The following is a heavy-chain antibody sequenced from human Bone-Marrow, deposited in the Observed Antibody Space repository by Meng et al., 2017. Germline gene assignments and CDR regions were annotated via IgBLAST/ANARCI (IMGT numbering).Heavy chain of an antibody. Sequence: GESLKISCAASGFTFSSYSMNWVRQAPGKGLEWVSSISSSSYIYYADSVKGRFTISRDNAKNTLYLQMNSLRDEDTAVYYCASEVECCSTSCYVYDYYYGMDVWGQGTTVTVSS. D-gene: IGHD2-2*01. J-gene: IGHJ6*02. CDR3: ASEVECCSTSCYVYDYYYGMDV. CDR2: ISSSSYI. V-gene: IGHV3-21*01. CDR1: GFTFSSYS.